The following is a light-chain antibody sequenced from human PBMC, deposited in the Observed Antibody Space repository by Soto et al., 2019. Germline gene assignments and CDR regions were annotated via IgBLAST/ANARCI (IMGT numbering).Light chain of an antibody. CDR1: QSVSSN. CDR3: QQYDNWPPYT. J-gene: IGKJ2*01. CDR2: AAS. Sequence: EIVMTQSPVTLSVSPGERATLSCRASQSVSSNLAWFQQKPGQAPRLLIYAASTRSHGIPPRFGGSGSGTEFKLTISALQSEYVAVYYCQQYDNWPPYTCGQGTKLEIK. V-gene: IGKV3-15*01.